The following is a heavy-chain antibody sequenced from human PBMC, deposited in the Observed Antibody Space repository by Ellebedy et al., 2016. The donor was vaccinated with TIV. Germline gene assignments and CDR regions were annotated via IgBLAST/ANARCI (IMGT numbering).Heavy chain of an antibody. CDR1: GGSISSYF. V-gene: IGHV4-59*08. CDR3: ARQMFLGGMDV. Sequence: SETLSLTCTVSGGSISSYFWSWIRQPPGKGLEWIGYIYNSGSTNYNPSLKSRVTISIDASKNQLSLKVSSVTAADTALYYCARQMFLGGMDVWGQGTTVTVSS. J-gene: IGHJ6*02. CDR2: IYNSGST. D-gene: IGHD2/OR15-2a*01.